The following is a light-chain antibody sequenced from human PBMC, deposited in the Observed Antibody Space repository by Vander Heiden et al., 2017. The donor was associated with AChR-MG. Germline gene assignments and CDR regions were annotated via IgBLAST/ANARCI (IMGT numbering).Light chain of an antibody. Sequence: DIQMTQSPSSLSASVGDRVTITCQASQDISNYLNWYQQKPGKAPKLLIYDASNLETGVPSRFSRSGSGTDFTFTISSLQPEDIATYYCQQYDNLPGTFGQGTKVEIK. CDR3: QQYDNLPGT. V-gene: IGKV1-33*01. J-gene: IGKJ1*01. CDR2: DAS. CDR1: QDISNY.